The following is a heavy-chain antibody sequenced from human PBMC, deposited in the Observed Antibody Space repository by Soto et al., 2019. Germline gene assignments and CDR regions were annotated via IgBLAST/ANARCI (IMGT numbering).Heavy chain of an antibody. CDR2: IKQDGSEK. D-gene: IGHD6-25*01. J-gene: IGHJ5*02. CDR1: GFTFSSYW. V-gene: IGHV3-7*01. CDR3: ARDLARVERRNNWFDP. Sequence: GGSLRLSCAASGFTFSSYWMSWVRQAPGKGLEWVANIKQDGSEKYYVDSVKGRFTISRDNAKNSLYLQMNSLRAEDTAVYYCARDLARVERRNNWFDPWGQGTLVTVSS.